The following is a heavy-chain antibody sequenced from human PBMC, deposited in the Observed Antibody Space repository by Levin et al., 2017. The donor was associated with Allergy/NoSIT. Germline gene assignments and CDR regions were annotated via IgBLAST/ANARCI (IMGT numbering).Heavy chain of an antibody. D-gene: IGHD1-26*01. CDR1: GFTFSSYA. V-gene: IGHV3-23*01. J-gene: IGHJ4*02. CDR2: ISGSGGST. Sequence: GESLKISCAASGFTFSSYAMSWVRQAPGKGLEWVSAISGSGGSTYYADSVKGRFTISRDNSKNTLYLQMNSLRAEDTAVYYCAKDRSRKWELRYWGQGTLVTVSS. CDR3: AKDRSRKWELRY.